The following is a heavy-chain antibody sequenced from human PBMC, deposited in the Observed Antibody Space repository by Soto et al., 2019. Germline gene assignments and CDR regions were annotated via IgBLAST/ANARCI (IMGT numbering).Heavy chain of an antibody. CDR1: GFTFSSYA. V-gene: IGHV3-30-3*01. CDR2: ISYDGSNK. Sequence: RLSCAASGFTFSSYAMHWVRQAPGKGLEWVAVISYDGSNKYHADSVKGRFTISRDNSKNTLYLQMNSLRAEDTAVYYCARDGTIAAAGKGYYGMDVWGQGTTVTVSS. D-gene: IGHD6-13*01. CDR3: ARDGTIAAAGKGYYGMDV. J-gene: IGHJ6*02.